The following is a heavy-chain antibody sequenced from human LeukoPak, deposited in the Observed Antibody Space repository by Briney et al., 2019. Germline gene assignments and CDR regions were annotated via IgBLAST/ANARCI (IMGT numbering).Heavy chain of an antibody. CDR1: GFTFSSYG. CDR3: ARVVVAASREADY. V-gene: IGHV3-30*02. CDR2: IRYDGSNK. Sequence: GGSLRLSCAASGFTFSSYGMHWVRQAPGKGLEWVAFIRYDGSNKYYADSVKGRFTISRDNAKNSLYLQMNSLRAEDTAVYYCARVVVAASREADYWGQGTLVTVSS. D-gene: IGHD2-15*01. J-gene: IGHJ4*02.